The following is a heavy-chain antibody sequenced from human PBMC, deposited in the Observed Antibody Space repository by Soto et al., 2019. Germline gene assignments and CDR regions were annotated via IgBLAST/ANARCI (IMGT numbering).Heavy chain of an antibody. CDR3: ARVLLGSGTYYNTFDY. V-gene: IGHV1-3*01. CDR2: INAGNGNP. D-gene: IGHD3-10*01. Sequence: ASVNVSCKGSGYTFTTYAMHWVRQATGQTLEWMGWINAGNGNPKYSQKFQGRVTITRDTSASTAYMELSSLSSEDTAVYYCARVLLGSGTYYNTFDYWGQGTLVTVSS. J-gene: IGHJ4*02. CDR1: GYTFTTYA.